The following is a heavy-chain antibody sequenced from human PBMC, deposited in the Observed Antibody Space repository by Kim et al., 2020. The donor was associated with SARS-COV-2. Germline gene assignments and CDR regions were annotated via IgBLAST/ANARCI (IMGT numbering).Heavy chain of an antibody. J-gene: IGHJ2*01. CDR3: ARFTATPSEYYYDSSGYYHTRYWYFDL. CDR2: IYYSGST. CDR1: GGSISSYY. D-gene: IGHD3-22*01. Sequence: SETLSLTCTVSGGSISSYYWSWIRQPPGKGLEWIGYIYYSGSTNYNPSLKSRVTISVDTSKNQFSLKLSSVTAADTAVYYCARFTATPSEYYYDSSGYYHTRYWYFDLCGRGTLVTVSS. V-gene: IGHV4-59*13.